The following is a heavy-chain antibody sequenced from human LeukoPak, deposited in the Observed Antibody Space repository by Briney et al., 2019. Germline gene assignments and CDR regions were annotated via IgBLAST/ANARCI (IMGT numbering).Heavy chain of an antibody. D-gene: IGHD2-2*01. Sequence: PSETLSLTCAVYGGSFSGYYWSWIRQPPGKGLEWIGEIKHSGSTNYNPSLKSRVTISVDTSKNQFSLKLSSVTAADTAVYYCARVGGYCSSTSCYLGWFDPWGQGTLVTVSS. CDR3: ARVGGYCSSTSCYLGWFDP. V-gene: IGHV4-34*01. J-gene: IGHJ5*02. CDR1: GGSFSGYY. CDR2: IKHSGST.